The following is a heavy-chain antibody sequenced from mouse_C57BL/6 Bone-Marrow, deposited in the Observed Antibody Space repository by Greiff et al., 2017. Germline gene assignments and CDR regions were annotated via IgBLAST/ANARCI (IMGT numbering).Heavy chain of an antibody. Sequence: QVQLKESGPGLVQPSQSLSITCTVSGFSLTSYGVHWVRQSPGKGLEWLGVIWRGGSTDYNAAFMSRLSITKDNSNSQVFFKMNSLQADDTAIYYGAKNHYGSSFAWFAYWGQGTLVTVSA. CDR1: GFSLTSYG. J-gene: IGHJ3*01. D-gene: IGHD1-1*01. V-gene: IGHV2-5*01. CDR2: IWRGGST. CDR3: AKNHYGSSFAWFAY.